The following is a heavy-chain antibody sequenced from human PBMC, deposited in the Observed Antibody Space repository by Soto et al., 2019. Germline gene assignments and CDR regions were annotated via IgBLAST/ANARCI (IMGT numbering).Heavy chain of an antibody. D-gene: IGHD5-12*01. J-gene: IGHJ4*02. Sequence: GASVKVSCKASGYTFTSYDINWVRQATGQGLEWMGWMNPNSGNTGYAQKFQGRVTMTRNTSISTAYMELSSLRSEDTAVYYCARGVDSGYDYSPLLDYWGQGTLVTVSS. CDR1: GYTFTSYD. CDR2: MNPNSGNT. CDR3: ARGVDSGYDYSPLLDY. V-gene: IGHV1-8*01.